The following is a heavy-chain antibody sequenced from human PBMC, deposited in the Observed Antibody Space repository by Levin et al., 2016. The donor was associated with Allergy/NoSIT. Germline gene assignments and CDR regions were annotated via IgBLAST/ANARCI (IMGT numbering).Heavy chain of an antibody. J-gene: IGHJ6*02. CDR2: ISYDGSNK. CDR3: ARAQLPRMYYYGMDV. D-gene: IGHD2-2*01. CDR1: GFTFSSYA. V-gene: IGHV3-30*04. Sequence: GESLKISCAASGFTFSSYAMHWVRQAPGKGLEWVAVISYDGSNKYYADSVKGRFTISRDNSKNTLYLQMNSLRAEDTAVYYCARAQLPRMYYYGMDVWGQGTTVTVSS.